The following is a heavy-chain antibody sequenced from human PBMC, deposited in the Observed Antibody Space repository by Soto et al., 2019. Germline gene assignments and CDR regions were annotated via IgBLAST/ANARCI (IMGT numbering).Heavy chain of an antibody. CDR1: GFTFSNYA. Sequence: EVQLLASGGGLVQPGGSLRLSCAASGFTFSNYAVTWVRQAPGKGREWDSTISGSGGSTYYADSVKGRFTISRDNSNNTLYLQMNSLRAEDTAVYYCAKDQGSSWYEIDYWGQGTLVTVSS. CDR3: AKDQGSSWYEIDY. V-gene: IGHV3-23*01. D-gene: IGHD6-13*01. J-gene: IGHJ4*02. CDR2: ISGSGGST.